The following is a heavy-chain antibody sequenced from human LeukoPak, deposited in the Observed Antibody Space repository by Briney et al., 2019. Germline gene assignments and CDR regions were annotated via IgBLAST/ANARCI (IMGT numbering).Heavy chain of an antibody. J-gene: IGHJ6*02. CDR2: IKQDGSEK. V-gene: IGHV3-7*01. Sequence: PGGSLRLSCAASGFTFSSYWMSWVRQAPGKGLEWVANIKQDGSEKYYVDSVKGRFTISRDNAKNSLYLQMNSLRAEDTAVYYCARDRGFLEWPYYYYGMDVWGQGTTVTVSS. CDR1: GFTFSSYW. D-gene: IGHD3-3*01. CDR3: ARDRGFLEWPYYYYGMDV.